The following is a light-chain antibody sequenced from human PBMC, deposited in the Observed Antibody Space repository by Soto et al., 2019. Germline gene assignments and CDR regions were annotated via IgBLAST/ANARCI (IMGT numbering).Light chain of an antibody. V-gene: IGKV1-13*02. CDR3: QQFNSYPLT. CDR2: GAS. CDR1: QGINNA. J-gene: IGKJ4*01. Sequence: AIQLTQSPSSLSASVGDRVAITCRASQGINNAIAWYQQKPGQAPKLLIYGASNLKSGVPSRFSGSRFGTDFSLTISSLQPEDFATFYCQQFNSYPLTFGGGTTVEIK.